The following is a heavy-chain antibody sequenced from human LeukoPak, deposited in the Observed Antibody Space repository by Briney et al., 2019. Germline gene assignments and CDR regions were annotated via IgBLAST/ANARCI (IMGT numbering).Heavy chain of an antibody. D-gene: IGHD2-15*01. CDR3: ASRDIVVVVAEDYYGMDV. J-gene: IGHJ6*02. CDR2: ISSSGSTI. CDR1: GFTFSDYY. Sequence: GGSLRLSCAASGFTFSDYYMSWIRQAPGKGLEWVSYISSSGSTIYYADSVKGRFTISRDNAKNSLYLQMNSLRAEDTAVYYCASRDIVVVVAEDYYGMDVWGQGTTVTVSS. V-gene: IGHV3-11*01.